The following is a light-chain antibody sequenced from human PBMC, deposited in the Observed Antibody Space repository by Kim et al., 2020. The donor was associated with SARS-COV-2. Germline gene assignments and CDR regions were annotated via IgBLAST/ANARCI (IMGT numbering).Light chain of an antibody. CDR3: QSADNSIRV. Sequence: SYELTQPPPVSVSPGQTARITCSGDALPKHYAYWYQQKPGQAPVMVIYEDSERPSGIPERFSGSSSGTTVTLTISGVQAEDEADYYCQSADNSIRVFGGGTQLTVL. CDR2: EDS. CDR1: ALPKHY. J-gene: IGLJ3*02. V-gene: IGLV3-25*03.